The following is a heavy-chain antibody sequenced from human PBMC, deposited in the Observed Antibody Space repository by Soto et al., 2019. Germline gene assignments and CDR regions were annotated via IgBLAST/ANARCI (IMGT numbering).Heavy chain of an antibody. V-gene: IGHV4-34*01. J-gene: IGHJ4*02. D-gene: IGHD3-10*01. CDR1: GVSFSGYY. CDR3: ASYGRGTYYYGYYFHH. CDR2: IHHSGST. Sequence: PSETLSLTCAIYGVSFSGYYWTWIRQPPGKGLGWIGEIHHSGSTNYNPSLKSRVTISLDTSKNQFSLKLSSVTAADAAVYYCASYGRGTYYYGYYFHHWGQGTPVTVSS.